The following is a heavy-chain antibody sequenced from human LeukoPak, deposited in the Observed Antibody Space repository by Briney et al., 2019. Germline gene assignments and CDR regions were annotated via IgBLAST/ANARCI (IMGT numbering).Heavy chain of an antibody. CDR1: GGSISSYY. CDR3: ARDNLAVAGTSTPGPFDY. J-gene: IGHJ4*02. D-gene: IGHD6-19*01. CDR2: IYTSGST. V-gene: IGHV4-4*07. Sequence: KPSETLSLTCTVSGGSISSYYWSWIRQPAGKGLEWIGRIYTSGSTNYNPSLKSRVTMSVDTSKNQFSLKLSSVTAAYTAVYYCARDNLAVAGTSTPGPFDYWGQRTLVTVSS.